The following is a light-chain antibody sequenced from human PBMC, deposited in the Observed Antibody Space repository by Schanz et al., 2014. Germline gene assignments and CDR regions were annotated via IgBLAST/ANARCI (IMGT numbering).Light chain of an antibody. CDR2: GAS. V-gene: IGKV3-15*01. CDR1: QSVSSSY. CDR3: QQYSTWPPGYT. J-gene: IGKJ2*01. Sequence: EIMMTQSPATLSVSPGERATLSCRASQSVSSSYLAWYQQRPGQTPRLLIYGASTRATDIPARFIGSGSGTEFTLTISSLQSEDSAVYYCQQYSTWPPGYTFGPGTNLEIK.